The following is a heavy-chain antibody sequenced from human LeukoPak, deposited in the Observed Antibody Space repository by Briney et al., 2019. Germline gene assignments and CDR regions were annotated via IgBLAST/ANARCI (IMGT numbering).Heavy chain of an antibody. CDR1: GFSFSIYA. CDR3: ARGQGGVMITLGGVIVFDY. Sequence: GGSLRLSCAASGFSFSIYAMSWVRQAPGKGLEWVSAISGSGGTTYYADSVKGRFTVSRDNSMSTLYLQMNSLRAEDTAVYYCARGQGGVMITLGGVIVFDYWGQGTLVPVSS. V-gene: IGHV3-23*01. CDR2: ISGSGGTT. D-gene: IGHD3-16*02. J-gene: IGHJ4*02.